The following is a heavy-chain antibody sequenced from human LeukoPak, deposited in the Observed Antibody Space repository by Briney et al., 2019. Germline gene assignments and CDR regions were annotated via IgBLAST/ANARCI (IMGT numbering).Heavy chain of an antibody. D-gene: IGHD5-12*01. CDR1: GGSFSGYY. CDR3: ARGLKWLQFRYYYYMDV. Sequence: SETLSLTCAVYGGSFSGYYWSWIRQPPGKGLEWIGEINHSGSTNYNPSLKSRVTISVDTSKNQFSLKLSSVTAADTAVYYCARGLKWLQFRYYYYMDVWGKGTTVTVSS. V-gene: IGHV4-34*01. CDR2: INHSGST. J-gene: IGHJ6*03.